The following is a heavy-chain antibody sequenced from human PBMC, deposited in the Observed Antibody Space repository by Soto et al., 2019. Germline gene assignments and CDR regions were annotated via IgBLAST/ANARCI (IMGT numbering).Heavy chain of an antibody. D-gene: IGHD1-1*01. CDR2: ISAHNGNT. J-gene: IGHJ4*02. V-gene: IGHV1-18*01. Sequence: QVHLVQSGAEVKKPGASVKVSCKASGYTFTSYGITWVRQAPGQGLEWMGWISAHNGNTDYAQKLQGRVIVTRDTSTTTAYMELRGLRSDATAVYYCARGRYGDYWGQGAVVTVSS. CDR1: GYTFTSYG. CDR3: ARGRYGDY.